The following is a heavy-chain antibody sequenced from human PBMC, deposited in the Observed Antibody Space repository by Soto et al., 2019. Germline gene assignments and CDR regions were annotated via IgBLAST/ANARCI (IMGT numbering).Heavy chain of an antibody. J-gene: IGHJ6*02. V-gene: IGHV1-69*13. CDR2: IIPIFGTA. D-gene: IGHD1-1*01. Sequence: ASVKVSCKASGRTFSSYAISWVRQVPGQGLEWMGGIIPIFGTANYAQKFLGIVTITADESTSTADMELSSLTSEDTAVYYCARSLKGLERPYYYGMIGWGQGTTVTVSS. CDR3: ARSLKGLERPYYYGMIG. CDR1: GRTFSSYA.